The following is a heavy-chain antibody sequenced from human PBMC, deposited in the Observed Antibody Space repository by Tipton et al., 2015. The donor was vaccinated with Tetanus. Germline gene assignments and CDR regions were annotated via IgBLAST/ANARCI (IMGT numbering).Heavy chain of an antibody. CDR1: GASISSHY. D-gene: IGHD3-9*01. V-gene: IGHV4-59*11. CDR3: ARDITFAWYYY. Sequence: TLSLTCTVSGASISSHYWGWIRQPPGKGLEWIGNMYYSGDTNYNPSLRSRVTMSVDTSKNQFSLTLTSVTAADTAVYYCARDITFAWYYYWGQGVLVTVSS. J-gene: IGHJ4*02. CDR2: MYYSGDT.